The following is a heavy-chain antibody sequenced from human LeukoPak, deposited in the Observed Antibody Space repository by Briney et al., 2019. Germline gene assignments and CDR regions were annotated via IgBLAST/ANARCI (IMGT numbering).Heavy chain of an antibody. Sequence: PSETLSLTCAVYGGSFSGYYWSWIRQPPGKGLEWIGEINHSGSTNYNPSLKSRVTISVDTSKNQFSLKLSSVTAADTAVYYCAGLTPRYCDFWRRDYMDVWGKGTTVTVSS. D-gene: IGHD3-3*01. CDR3: AGLTPRYCDFWRRDYMDV. V-gene: IGHV4-34*01. CDR1: GGSFSGYY. J-gene: IGHJ6*03. CDR2: INHSGST.